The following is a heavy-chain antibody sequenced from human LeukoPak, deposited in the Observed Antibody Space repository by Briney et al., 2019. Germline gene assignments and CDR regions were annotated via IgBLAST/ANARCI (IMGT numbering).Heavy chain of an antibody. CDR1: GGSISSGSYY. Sequence: SQTLSLTCTVSGGSISSGSYYWSWIRQPAGKGLEWIGRIYTSGSTNYNPSLKSRVTISVDTSKNQFSLKLSSVTAADTAVYYCARINSGSYYMDVWGKGTTVAVSS. V-gene: IGHV4-61*02. D-gene: IGHD1-26*01. J-gene: IGHJ6*03. CDR3: ARINSGSYYMDV. CDR2: IYTSGST.